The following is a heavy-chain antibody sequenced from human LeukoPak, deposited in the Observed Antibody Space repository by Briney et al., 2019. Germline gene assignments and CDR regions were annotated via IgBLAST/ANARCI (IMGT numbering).Heavy chain of an antibody. CDR3: ASGLDYGDSPPRY. CDR2: ISYDGSNK. Sequence: GGSLRLSCAASGFTFSSYGMHWVRQAPGKGLEWVAVISYDGSNKYYADSVKGRFTISRDNSKNTLHLQMNSLRAEDTAVYYCASGLDYGDSPPRYWGQETLVTVSS. CDR1: GFTFSSYG. D-gene: IGHD4-17*01. V-gene: IGHV3-30*03. J-gene: IGHJ4*02.